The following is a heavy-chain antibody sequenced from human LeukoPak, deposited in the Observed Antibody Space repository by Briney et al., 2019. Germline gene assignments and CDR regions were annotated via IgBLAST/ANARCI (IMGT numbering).Heavy chain of an antibody. CDR2: IYTSGST. V-gene: IGHV4-4*07. CDR3: ARAYSSSKFDWFDP. CDR1: GGSISSYY. J-gene: IGHJ5*02. D-gene: IGHD6-6*01. Sequence: SETLSLTCTVSGGSISSYYWSWIRQPAGKGLEWIGRIYTSGSTNYNPSLKRRVTMSVATSKNQFSLKLRSVTAADTAVYYCARAYSSSKFDWFDPWGQGTLVTVSS.